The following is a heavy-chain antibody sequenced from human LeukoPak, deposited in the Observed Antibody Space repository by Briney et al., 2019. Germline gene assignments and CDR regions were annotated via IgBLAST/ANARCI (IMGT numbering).Heavy chain of an antibody. D-gene: IGHD2-2*01. CDR2: IYHSGST. Sequence: PSETLSLTCAVSGGSISSSNWWSWVRQPPGKGLEWIGEIYHSGSTNYNPSLKSRVTISVDKSKNQFSLKLSSVTAADTAVYYCARVRCSSTSCRFDYWGQGTLVTVSS. V-gene: IGHV4-4*02. J-gene: IGHJ4*02. CDR3: ARVRCSSTSCRFDY. CDR1: GGSISSSNW.